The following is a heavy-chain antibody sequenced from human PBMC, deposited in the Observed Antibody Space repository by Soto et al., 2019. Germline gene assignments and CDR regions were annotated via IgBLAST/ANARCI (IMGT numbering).Heavy chain of an antibody. D-gene: IGHD3-16*01. CDR1: GFTFSSYA. CDR2: ISYDGSNK. CDR3: ARDRIPNLDYYGMDV. J-gene: IGHJ6*02. V-gene: IGHV3-30-3*01. Sequence: GGSLSLSCAASGFTFSSYAMHWVLQAPGKGLEWVAVISYDGSNKYYADSVKGRFTISRDNSKNTLYLQMNSLRAEDTAVYYCARDRIPNLDYYGMDVWGQGTTVTVSS.